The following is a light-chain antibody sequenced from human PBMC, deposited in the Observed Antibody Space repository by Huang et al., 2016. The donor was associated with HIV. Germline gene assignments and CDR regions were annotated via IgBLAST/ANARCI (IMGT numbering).Light chain of an antibody. CDR1: QSVSSTY. V-gene: IGKV3-20*01. CDR2: GAS. CDR3: QQYGNSPPT. Sequence: EIVLTQSPGTLSLSPGERATLSCRASQSVSSTYLAWYQQKPGQAPRLLIYGASSRATGIPDRFSSSASVTDFTLTISRLEPEDFAVYYCQQYGNSPPTFGQGTKVEIK. J-gene: IGKJ1*01.